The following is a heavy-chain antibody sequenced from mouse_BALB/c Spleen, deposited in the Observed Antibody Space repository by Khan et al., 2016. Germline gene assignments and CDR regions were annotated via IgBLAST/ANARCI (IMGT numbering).Heavy chain of an antibody. CDR1: GYSITSDYA. CDR2: ISYSGST. Sequence: EVQLQESGPGLVKPSQSLSLTCTVTGYSITSDYAWNWIRQFPGNKLEWMGFISYSGSTSYNPSLKSRISITRDTSKNKFFLQFNSGTTEDTATYYCASSIMANWGQGTTLTVSS. J-gene: IGHJ2*01. CDR3: ASSIMAN. V-gene: IGHV3-2*02.